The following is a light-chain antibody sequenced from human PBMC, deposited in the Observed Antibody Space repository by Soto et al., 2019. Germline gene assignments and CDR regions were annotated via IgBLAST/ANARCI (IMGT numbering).Light chain of an antibody. V-gene: IGKV1-27*01. Sequence: DVQVTQYPSSLSASVGDRVTITCRASQDIKNYLAWYQQKQGEIPKLLIYAASTLESGIPPRFSGSGSGTEFTLTIDRLQSADFAVYYCQQYDRWPVTFGGGTKVDIK. CDR3: QQYDRWPVT. CDR1: QDIKNY. CDR2: AAS. J-gene: IGKJ4*01.